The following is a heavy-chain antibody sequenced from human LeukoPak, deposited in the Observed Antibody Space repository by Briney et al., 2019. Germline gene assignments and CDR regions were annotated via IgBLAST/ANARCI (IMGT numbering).Heavy chain of an antibody. J-gene: IGHJ3*02. V-gene: IGHV3-30*18. CDR3: AKRFEWLRTTGPGAFDI. D-gene: IGHD5-12*01. Sequence: PGGSLRLSCAASGFTFSSYGMHWVRQAPGKGLEWVAVISYDGSNKYYADSVKGRFTISRDNSKNTLYLQMNSLRAEDTAVYYCAKRFEWLRTTGPGAFDIWGQGTMVTVSS. CDR2: ISYDGSNK. CDR1: GFTFSSYG.